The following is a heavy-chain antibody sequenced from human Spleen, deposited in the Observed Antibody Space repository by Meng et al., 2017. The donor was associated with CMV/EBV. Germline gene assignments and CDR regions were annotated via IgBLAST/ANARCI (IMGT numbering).Heavy chain of an antibody. CDR2: IIPILGIA. CDR3: ARAPRDYGGSDY. V-gene: IGHV1-69*04. J-gene: IGHJ4*02. Sequence: CNASGYIFTNSPIHWVRQTPGQGLEWMGWIIPILGIANYAQKFQGRVTITADKSTSTAYMELSSLRSEDTAVYYCARAPRDYGGSDYWGQGTLVTVSS. D-gene: IGHD4-17*01. CDR1: GYIFTNSP.